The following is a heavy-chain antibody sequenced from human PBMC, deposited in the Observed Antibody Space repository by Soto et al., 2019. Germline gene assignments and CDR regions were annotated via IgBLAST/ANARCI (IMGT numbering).Heavy chain of an antibody. CDR2: IIGSGGNT. V-gene: IGHV3-23*01. J-gene: IGHJ6*03. D-gene: IGHD6-19*01. CDR1: GFAFSSYA. CDR3: AKSSAHYYIYHYMDF. Sequence: EVQLLESGGGLVQPGGSLRLSCVGSGFAFSSYAMSWVRQVPGKGLEWVAGIIGSGGNTYHADSVKGRLTISRDNSKNTLSLQMNSLRAEDTAVYYCAKSSAHYYIYHYMDFWCEGTTVTVSS.